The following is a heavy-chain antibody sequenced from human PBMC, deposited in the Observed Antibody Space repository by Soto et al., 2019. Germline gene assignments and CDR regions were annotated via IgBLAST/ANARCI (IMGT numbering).Heavy chain of an antibody. J-gene: IGHJ4*02. D-gene: IGHD3-10*01. CDR3: ARLEGSGSYYHSNLDY. V-gene: IGHV4-59*08. CDR2: IYYSGST. CDR1: GGSISSYY. Sequence: SETLSLTCTVSGGSISSYYWSWIRQPPGKGLEWIGYIYYSGSTNYNPSLKSRVTISVDTSKNQFSLKVSSVTAADTAVYYCARLEGSGSYYHSNLDYWGQGTLVTVS.